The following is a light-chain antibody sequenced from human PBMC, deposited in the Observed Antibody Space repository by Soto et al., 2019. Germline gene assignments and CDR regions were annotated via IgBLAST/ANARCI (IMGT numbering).Light chain of an antibody. V-gene: IGKV1-39*01. CDR3: QQSYNTPYT. CDR1: QSITSY. J-gene: IGKJ2*01. Sequence: DIQMTQSPSSLSASVGDRVTITCRASQSITSYLNWYQQKPGKAPKLLIYAASRSQSGVPSRFSGSGSGTDFTLTISSRQPEDCATYYCQQSYNTPYTFGQGTKLEIK. CDR2: AAS.